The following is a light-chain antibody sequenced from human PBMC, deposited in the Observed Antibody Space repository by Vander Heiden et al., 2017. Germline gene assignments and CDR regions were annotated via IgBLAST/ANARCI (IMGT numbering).Light chain of an antibody. CDR2: ENI. V-gene: IGLV1-51*02. Sequence: QSLFSLPPSVSPPPPQKVTSTWSGGSSNSGYNAVSWYQQLPGTAPKLLVYENIKRPSGIPDRFSGSKSGTSATLGITGLQTGDEADYYCATWDARLSAWVFGGGTKLTVL. CDR1: SSNSGYNA. CDR3: ATWDARLSAWV. J-gene: IGLJ3*02.